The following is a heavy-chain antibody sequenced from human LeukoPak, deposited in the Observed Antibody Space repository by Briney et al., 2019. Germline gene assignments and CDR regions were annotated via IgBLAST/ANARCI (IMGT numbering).Heavy chain of an antibody. CDR1: GFTFNDYW. CDR3: VRDCSSASLSSGCYYAMDV. CDR2: IKQGGSEK. J-gene: IGHJ6*04. D-gene: IGHD2-2*01. Sequence: GGSLRLSCAASGFTFNDYWMTWVRQAPGKGLEWVAHIKQGGSEKYYVDSLKGRFTISRDNAKNSLFLQMNSLRAEDTAVYYCVRDCSSASLSSGCYYAMDVWGKGTTVTVTS. V-gene: IGHV3-7*03.